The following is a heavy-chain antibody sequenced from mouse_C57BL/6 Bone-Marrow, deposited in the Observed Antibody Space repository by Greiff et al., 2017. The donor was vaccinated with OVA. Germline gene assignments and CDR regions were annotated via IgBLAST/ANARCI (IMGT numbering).Heavy chain of an antibody. D-gene: IGHD1-1*01. J-gene: IGHJ4*01. V-gene: IGHV1-9*01. CDR1: GYTFTGYW. CDR2: ILPGSGST. CDR3: ARFITTVVALYYYAMDY. Sequence: LVESGAELMKPGASVKLSCKATGYTFTGYWIEWVKQRPGHGLEWIGEILPGSGSTNYNEKFKGKATFTADTSSNTAYMQLSSLTTEDSAIYYCARFITTVVALYYYAMDYWGQGTSVTVSS.